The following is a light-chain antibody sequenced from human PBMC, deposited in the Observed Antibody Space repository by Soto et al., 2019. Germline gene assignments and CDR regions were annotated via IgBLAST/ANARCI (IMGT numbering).Light chain of an antibody. J-gene: IGKJ1*01. V-gene: IGKV3-20*01. CDR1: QSVSNNY. Sequence: IVLTQTPGTLSLSPGERATLSCRASQSVSNNYLAWYQQRPGQAPRLLIYDASSRATGIPDRFSGSGSGKDFSLTISRVEPEDLAVYYCQQYETSPRAFGQGTKVEIK. CDR3: QQYETSPRA. CDR2: DAS.